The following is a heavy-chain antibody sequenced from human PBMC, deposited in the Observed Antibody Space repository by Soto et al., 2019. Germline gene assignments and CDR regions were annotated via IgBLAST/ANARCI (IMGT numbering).Heavy chain of an antibody. D-gene: IGHD3-10*01. CDR3: ARRVVRGVIISSTTNFDY. Sequence: SETLSLTCTVSGGSISSSSYYWGWIRQPPGKGLEWIGSIYYSGSTYYNPSLKSRVTISVDTSKNQFSLKLSSVTAADTAVYYCARRVVRGVIISSTTNFDYWGQGTLVTVSS. V-gene: IGHV4-39*01. J-gene: IGHJ4*02. CDR2: IYYSGST. CDR1: GGSISSSSYY.